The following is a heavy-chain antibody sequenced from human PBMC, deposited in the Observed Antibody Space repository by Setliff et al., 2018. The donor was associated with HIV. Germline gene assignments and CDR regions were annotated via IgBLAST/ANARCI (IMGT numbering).Heavy chain of an antibody. CDR1: GFRFRSYW. CDR3: ARRRGYCSGGECPGKSFDI. Sequence: GGSLRLSCAASGFRFRSYWMSWVRQAPGKGLESVANVKQDGTETLYGDSVQGRFTVSRDNAQNSVFLQMNSLRAEDTAVYYCARRRGYCSGGECPGKSFDIWGQGTMVTVSS. V-gene: IGHV3-7*01. CDR2: VKQDGTET. D-gene: IGHD2-15*01. J-gene: IGHJ3*02.